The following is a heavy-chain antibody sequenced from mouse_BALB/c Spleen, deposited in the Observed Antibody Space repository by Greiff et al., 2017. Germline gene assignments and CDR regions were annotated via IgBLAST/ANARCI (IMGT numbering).Heavy chain of an antibody. CDR1: GFTFSSYT. V-gene: IGHV5-12-2*01. J-gene: IGHJ3*01. CDR3: ARAGTTATAFAY. CDR2: ISNGGGST. D-gene: IGHD1-2*01. Sequence: EVMLVESGGGLVQPGGSLKLSCAASGFTFSSYTMSWVRQTPEKRLEWVAYISNGGGSTYYPDTVKGRFTISRDNAKNTLYLQMSSLKSEDTAMYYCARAGTTATAFAYWGQGTLVTVSA.